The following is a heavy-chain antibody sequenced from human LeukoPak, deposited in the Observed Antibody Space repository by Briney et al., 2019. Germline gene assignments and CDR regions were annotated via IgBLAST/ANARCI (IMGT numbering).Heavy chain of an antibody. V-gene: IGHV1-69*13. J-gene: IGHJ4*02. D-gene: IGHD2-2*01. CDR1: GYTFTGYY. CDR3: ARDRSRGDIVVVPAAMAFDY. CDR2: IIPIFGTA. Sequence: ASVKVSCKASGYTFTGYYMHWVRQAPGQGLEWMGGIIPIFGTANYAQKFQGRVTITADESTSTAYMELSSLRSEDTAVYYCARDRSRGDIVVVPAAMAFDYWGQGTLVTVSS.